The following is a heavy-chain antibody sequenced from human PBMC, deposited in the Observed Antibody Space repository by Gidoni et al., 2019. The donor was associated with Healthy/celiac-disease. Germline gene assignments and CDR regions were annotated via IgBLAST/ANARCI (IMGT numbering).Heavy chain of an antibody. J-gene: IGHJ4*02. CDR3: ARVLNYYGSGQTFDY. CDR2: ISYDGSNK. V-gene: IGHV3-30*04. CDR1: GFTFSSYA. D-gene: IGHD3-10*01. Sequence: QVQLVESGGGVVQPGRSLRLSCAASGFTFSSYAMPWVRQAPGKGLEWVAVISYDGSNKYYADSVKGRFTISRDNSKNTLYLQMNSLRAEDTAVYYCARVLNYYGSGQTFDYWGQGTLVTVSS.